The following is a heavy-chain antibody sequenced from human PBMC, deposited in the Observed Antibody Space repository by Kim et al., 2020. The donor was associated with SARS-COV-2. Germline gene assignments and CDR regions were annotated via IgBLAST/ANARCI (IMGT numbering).Heavy chain of an antibody. CDR3: AKARYSSGWYYFDY. J-gene: IGHJ4*02. CDR1: GFTFSSYG. V-gene: IGHV3-30*18. D-gene: IGHD6-19*01. Sequence: GGSLRLSCAASGFTFSSYGMHWVRQAPGKGLEWVAVISYDGSNKYYADSVKGRFTISRDNSKNTLYLQMNSLRAEDTAVYYCAKARYSSGWYYFDYWGQG. CDR2: ISYDGSNK.